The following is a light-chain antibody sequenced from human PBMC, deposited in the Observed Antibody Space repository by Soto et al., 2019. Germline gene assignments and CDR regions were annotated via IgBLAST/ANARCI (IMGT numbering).Light chain of an antibody. CDR3: QQYGSSPWT. J-gene: IGKJ1*01. CDR1: QSVRSSY. V-gene: IGKV3D-20*01. CDR2: DAS. Sequence: EIVLTQSPATLSLSPGERATLSCGASQSVRSSYLAWYQQKPGLAPRLIIYDASSRATGISDMFSGSGSGTDFTLTISRLEPEDFAVYYCQQYGSSPWTFGQGTRVEIK.